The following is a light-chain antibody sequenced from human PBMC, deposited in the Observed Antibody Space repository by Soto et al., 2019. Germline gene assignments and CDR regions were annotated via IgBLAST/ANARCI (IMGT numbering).Light chain of an antibody. V-gene: IGLV2-14*01. CDR3: ISYTGSSTYVV. CDR2: DVN. CDR1: SSDVGGCNY. Sequence: QSALTQPASVSGSPGQSITISCTGTSSDVGGCNYVYWYQQHPGKALKLMIYDVNNRPSGVSNRFSGSKSGNTASLTISGLQAEDEADYYCISYTGSSTYVVFGGGTKLTVL. J-gene: IGLJ2*01.